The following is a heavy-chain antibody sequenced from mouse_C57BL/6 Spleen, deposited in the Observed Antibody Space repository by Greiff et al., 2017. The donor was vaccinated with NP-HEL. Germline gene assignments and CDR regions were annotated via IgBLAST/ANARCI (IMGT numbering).Heavy chain of an antibody. Sequence: QVQLQQPGAELVKPGASVKLSCKASGYTFTSYWMHWVKQRPGQGLEWIGTIHPNSGSTNYNEKFKSKATLTVDKSSSTAYMQLSSLTSEDSAVYDCATYYYGSSYGFAYWGQGTLVTVSA. V-gene: IGHV1-64*01. CDR1: GYTFTSYW. CDR3: ATYYYGSSYGFAY. D-gene: IGHD1-1*01. CDR2: IHPNSGST. J-gene: IGHJ3*01.